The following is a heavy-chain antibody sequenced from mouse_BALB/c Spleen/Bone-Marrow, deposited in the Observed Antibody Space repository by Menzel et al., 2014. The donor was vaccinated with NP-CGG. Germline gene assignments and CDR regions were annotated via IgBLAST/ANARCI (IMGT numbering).Heavy chain of an antibody. J-gene: IGHJ2*01. Sequence: EVKLVESGGGLVQPGGSRKLSCAASGFTFSRFGMHWVRQAPEKGLEWVAFISSGSSSIYYTDTVEGRFTISRDNPKNTLFLQMTSLRSEDTAMYYCGRGDYWGQGTTLTVSS. V-gene: IGHV5-17*02. CDR3: GRGDY. CDR2: ISSGSSSI. CDR1: GFTFSRFG.